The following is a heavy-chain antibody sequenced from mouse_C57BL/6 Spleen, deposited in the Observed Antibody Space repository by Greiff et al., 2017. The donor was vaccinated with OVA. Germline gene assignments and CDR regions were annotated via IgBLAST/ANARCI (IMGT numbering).Heavy chain of an antibody. J-gene: IGHJ4*01. CDR1: GYTFTDYY. D-gene: IGHD2-4*01. CDR3: ARNDYDGGDYAMDY. Sequence: EVQLQQSGPELVKPGASVKISCKASGYTFTDYYMNWVKQSHGQSLEWIGDINPNNGGTSYNQKFKGKATLTVDKSSSTAYMELRSLTSEDSAVYYCARNDYDGGDYAMDYWGQGTSVTVSS. CDR2: INPNNGGT. V-gene: IGHV1-26*01.